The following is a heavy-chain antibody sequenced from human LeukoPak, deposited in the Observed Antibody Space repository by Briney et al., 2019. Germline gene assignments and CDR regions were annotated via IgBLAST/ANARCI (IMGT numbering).Heavy chain of an antibody. CDR2: IYYSGST. CDR1: GGSISSYY. D-gene: IGHD7-27*01. V-gene: IGHV4-59*08. J-gene: IGHJ4*02. Sequence: SETLSLTCTVSGGSISSYYWSWIRQPPGKGLEWIGYIYYSGSTNYNPSLKSRVTISIDTSKNQFSLKLSSVTAADTAVYYCARHTGGWGSFDYWGQGTLVTVSS. CDR3: ARHTGGWGSFDY.